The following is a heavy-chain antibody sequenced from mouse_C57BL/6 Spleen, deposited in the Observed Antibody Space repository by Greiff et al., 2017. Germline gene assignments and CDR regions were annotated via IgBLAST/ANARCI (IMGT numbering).Heavy chain of an antibody. CDR3: ASYYGRGYFDV. D-gene: IGHD1-1*01. V-gene: IGHV3-6*01. CDR1: GYSITSGYY. Sequence: EVQLQESGPGLVKPSQSLSLTCSVTGYSITSGYYWNWIRQFPGNKLEWMGYIIYDGSNNYNPSLKNRISITRDTSKNQFFLKLNSVTTEDTATYYCASYYGRGYFDVWGTGTTVTVSS. J-gene: IGHJ1*03. CDR2: IIYDGSN.